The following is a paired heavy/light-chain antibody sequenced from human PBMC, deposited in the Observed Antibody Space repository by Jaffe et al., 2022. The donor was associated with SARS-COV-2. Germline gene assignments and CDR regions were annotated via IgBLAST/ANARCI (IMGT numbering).Light chain of an antibody. CDR3: SSYAGSNNLL. V-gene: IGLV2-8*01. J-gene: IGLJ2*01. Sequence: QSALTQPPSASGSPGQSVTVSCTGTSSDVGNYDYVSWYQQHPGKAPKLMIYAVNKRPSGVPDRFSGAKSGNTASLTVSGLQAEDEADYYCSSYAGSNNLLFGGGTKLTVL. CDR2: AVN. CDR1: SSDVGNYDY.
Heavy chain of an antibody. CDR1: GSSISSTNW. J-gene: IGHJ3*02. CDR3: ARNGGGYAFDI. CDR2: IYYFGTT. Sequence: QAQLLESGPGLVKPSDTLSLTCTVSGSSISSTNWWGWIRQPPGKGLEWIGHIYYFGTTYYNPSLRSRVTLSVDTSKNQFSLKLTSVTAVDTAVYYCARNGGGYAFDIWGQGTVVTVSS. D-gene: IGHD3-16*01. V-gene: IGHV4-28*01.